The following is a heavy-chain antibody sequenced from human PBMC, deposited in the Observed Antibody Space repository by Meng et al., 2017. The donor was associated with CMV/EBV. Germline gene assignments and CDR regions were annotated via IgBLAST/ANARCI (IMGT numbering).Heavy chain of an antibody. CDR1: GVTFSSCT. D-gene: IGHD2-2*01. CDR3: ATGATTSRFRVDY. V-gene: IGHV1-69*01. J-gene: IGHJ4*02. CDR2: ITPIFGVA. Sequence: VKVSCKASGVTFSSCTLSWVRQAPGQGLEWMGGITPIFGVAQYAQNFQGRVTITADEYTNTVYMDVSSLRSEDTAVYYCATGATTSRFRVDYWGQGTLVTVSS.